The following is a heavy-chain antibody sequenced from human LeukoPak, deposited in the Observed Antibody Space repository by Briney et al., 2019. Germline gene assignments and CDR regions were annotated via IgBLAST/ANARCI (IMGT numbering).Heavy chain of an antibody. CDR2: IYTSGST. Sequence: PSQTLSLTCTVSGGSISSGSYYWSWIRQPAGKGLEWIGRIYTSGSTNYNPSLKSRVTMSVDTSKNQFSLKLSSVTAADTAVYYCARDPTHDLGYCSGGSCFNWFDPWGQGTLVTVSS. J-gene: IGHJ5*02. D-gene: IGHD2-15*01. CDR1: GGSISSGSYY. CDR3: ARDPTHDLGYCSGGSCFNWFDP. V-gene: IGHV4-61*02.